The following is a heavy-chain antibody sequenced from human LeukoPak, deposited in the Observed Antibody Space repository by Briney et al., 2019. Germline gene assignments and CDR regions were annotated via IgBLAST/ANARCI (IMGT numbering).Heavy chain of an antibody. Sequence: GASVKVSCKASGYTFTSYDINWVRQATGQGLEWMGWTNPNSGNTGYAQKFQGRVTMTRNTSISTAYMELSSLRSEDTAVYYCARVPSSSSYYYYYYMDVWGKGTTVTVTS. V-gene: IGHV1-8*01. D-gene: IGHD6-6*01. CDR1: GYTFTSYD. CDR2: TNPNSGNT. J-gene: IGHJ6*03. CDR3: ARVPSSSSYYYYYYMDV.